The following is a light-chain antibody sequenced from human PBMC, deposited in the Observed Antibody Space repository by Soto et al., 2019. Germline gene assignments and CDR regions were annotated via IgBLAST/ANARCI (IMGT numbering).Light chain of an antibody. CDR3: QQLNNYPYT. CDR1: QGISSY. Sequence: DIQLTQSPSFLSASVVDRVTITCRASQGISSYLAWYEQKPGKAPKLLIYAASNLQSGVPTRFSGSGSGTEFTLTISSLQPEDFATYYCQQLNNYPYTFGQGTKLEIK. V-gene: IGKV1-9*01. CDR2: AAS. J-gene: IGKJ2*01.